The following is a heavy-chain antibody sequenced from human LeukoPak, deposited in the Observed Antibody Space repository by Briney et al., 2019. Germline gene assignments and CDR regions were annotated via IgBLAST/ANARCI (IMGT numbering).Heavy chain of an antibody. CDR1: GFIFSNYA. CDR3: AKEPRWVPGKGPFDY. Sequence: PGGSLRLSCAASGFIFSNYAMSWVRQAPGKGLEWVSGISGSGGSTYYADSVKGRFTISRDNSKNTLYLQMNSLRAEDTAVYYCAKEPRWVPGKGPFDYWGQGTLVTVSS. V-gene: IGHV3-23*01. J-gene: IGHJ4*02. D-gene: IGHD4-23*01. CDR2: ISGSGGST.